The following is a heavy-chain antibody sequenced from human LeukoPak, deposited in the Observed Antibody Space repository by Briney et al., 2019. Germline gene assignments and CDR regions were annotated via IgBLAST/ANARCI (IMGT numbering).Heavy chain of an antibody. Sequence: PGGSLRLSCAASGFTFSSYSMNWVRQAPGKGLEWVSSISSSSSYIYYAASVKGRFTISRDNAKNSLYLQMNSLRAEDTAVYYCARGLVFRGDPWGQGTLVTVSS. CDR2: ISSSSSYI. V-gene: IGHV3-21*01. CDR3: ARGLVFRGDP. J-gene: IGHJ5*02. CDR1: GFTFSSYS. D-gene: IGHD7-27*01.